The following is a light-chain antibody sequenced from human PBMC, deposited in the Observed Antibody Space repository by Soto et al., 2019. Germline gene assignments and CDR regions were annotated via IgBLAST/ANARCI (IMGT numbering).Light chain of an antibody. V-gene: IGLV2-14*01. CDR3: SSYTSSSTLVV. J-gene: IGLJ2*01. CDR2: EVS. Sequence: QSALTQPASVSGSPGQSITISCTGTGSDLGGFNYVSWFQQHPGKAPKLIIYEVSNRPSGVSNRFSGSKSGNTASLTISGLQAEDEADYYCSSYTSSSTLVVFGGGTKLTVL. CDR1: GSDLGGFNY.